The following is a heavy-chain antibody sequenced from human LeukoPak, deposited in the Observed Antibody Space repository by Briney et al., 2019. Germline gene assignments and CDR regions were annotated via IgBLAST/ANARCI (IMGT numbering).Heavy chain of an antibody. CDR2: VIPIFGTA. CDR3: ASKGVARGYYFDY. CDR1: GVTFRSYA. V-gene: IGHV1-69*13. D-gene: IGHD3-3*01. Sequence: EASVKVSCKVSGVTFRSYAISWVRQAPGHGLESRGGVIPIFGTANYAQKFQGRVMITADESTSTAYMELSSLRSEDTAMYYCASKGVARGYYFDYWGQGTLVTVSS. J-gene: IGHJ4*02.